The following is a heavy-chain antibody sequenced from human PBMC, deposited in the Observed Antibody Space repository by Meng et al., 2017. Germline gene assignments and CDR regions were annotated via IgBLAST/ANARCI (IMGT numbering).Heavy chain of an antibody. J-gene: IGHJ4*02. V-gene: IGHV3-30*01. CDR3: ATMIVVNY. CDR2: IYYDGSNK. D-gene: IGHD3-22*01. Sequence: VQLVGSGGGGVEAGMSLRLTCAGSGFTFSSYAMQWVRQAPGRGLKWVAVIYYDGSNKCYADSVKGRFTISRDNSKNTLYLQMNSLRAEDTAVYYCATMIVVNYWGQGTLVTVSS. CDR1: GFTFSSYA.